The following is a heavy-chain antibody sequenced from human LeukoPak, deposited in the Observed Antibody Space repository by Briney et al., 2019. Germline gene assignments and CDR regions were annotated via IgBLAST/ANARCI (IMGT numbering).Heavy chain of an antibody. V-gene: IGHV3-30*04. CDR3: ASKGPAIFYFDY. D-gene: IGHD3-3*01. CDR2: ISYDGSNK. Sequence: GRSLRLSCAASGFTFSSYAMHWVRQAPGKGLEWVAVISYDGSNKYYADSVKGRFTISRDNSKNTLYLQMNSLRAEDTAVYYCASKGPAIFYFDYWGQGTLVTVSS. J-gene: IGHJ4*02. CDR1: GFTFSSYA.